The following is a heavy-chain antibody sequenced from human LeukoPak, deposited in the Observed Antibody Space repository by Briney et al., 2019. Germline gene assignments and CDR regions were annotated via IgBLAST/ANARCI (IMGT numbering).Heavy chain of an antibody. V-gene: IGHV3-33*01. D-gene: IGHD5-18*01. J-gene: IGHJ3*02. CDR2: IWHDGSEK. Sequence: GTSLRLSCAASGFTFSSYGMHWVRQAPGKGLGWVALIWHDGSEKDYADSVKGRFTISRDNSKNTLYLQMNSLRAEDTAVYYCARDRRERSYGSDAFDIWGQGTTVTVSS. CDR3: ARDRRERSYGSDAFDI. CDR1: GFTFSSYG.